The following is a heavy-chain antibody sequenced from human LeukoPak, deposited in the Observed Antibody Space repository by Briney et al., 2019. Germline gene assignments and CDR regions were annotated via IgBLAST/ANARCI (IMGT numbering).Heavy chain of an antibody. J-gene: IGHJ3*02. D-gene: IGHD1-26*01. CDR1: GGTFSSYA. CDR3: ARLGVGATSELDAFDI. V-gene: IGHV1-69*04. CDR2: IIPILGIA. Sequence: ASVKVSCQASGGTFSSYAISWVRQAPGQGLEWMGRIIPILGIANYAQKFQGRVTITADKSTSTAYMELSSLRSEDTAVYYCARLGVGATSELDAFDIWGQGTMVTVSS.